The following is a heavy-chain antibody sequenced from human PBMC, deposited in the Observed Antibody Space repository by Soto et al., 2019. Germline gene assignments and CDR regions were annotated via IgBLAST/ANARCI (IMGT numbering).Heavy chain of an antibody. CDR2: ISSSTSYT. J-gene: IGHJ3*02. CDR3: AKGGYYSLFDI. V-gene: IGHV3-11*05. CDR1: GLTFSDYY. D-gene: IGHD3-16*01. Sequence: GGSLRLSCAASGLTFSDYYMTWIRQAPGKGLEWISYISSSTSYTNYADSVKGRFTISSDNSKNTLSLQMHILRVEDTAVYFCAKGGYYSLFDIWGQGTMVTVSS.